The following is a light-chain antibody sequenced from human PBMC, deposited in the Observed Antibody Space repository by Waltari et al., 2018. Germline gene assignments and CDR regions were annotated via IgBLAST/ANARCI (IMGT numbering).Light chain of an antibody. J-gene: IGLJ1*01. CDR3: SSYTSSTLYV. V-gene: IGLV2-14*01. Sequence: QSALTQPSSVSGSPGHSITSSSTGTSSADGGSNYASWYQQHPGKAPKLMIYEVSNRPSGVSNRFSGSKSGNTASLTISGLQAEDEADYYCSSYTSSTLYVFGTGTKVTVL. CDR1: SSADGGSNY. CDR2: EVS.